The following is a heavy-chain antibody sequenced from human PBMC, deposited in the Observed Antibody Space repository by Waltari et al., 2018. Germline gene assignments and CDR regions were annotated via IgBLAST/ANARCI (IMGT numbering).Heavy chain of an antibody. CDR2: IYHSGRP. J-gene: IGHJ1*01. D-gene: IGHD6-25*01. V-gene: IGHV4-38-2*01. Sequence: VQLQESGPGLVKASETLSLTCAVSGYSISSGPFWGWIRQPPGKGLEWIGSIYHSGRPYYTPSRKSRATGSVDPSHNQFSLKLTSVTAADTAVYYCARAAPFPAAPQGYFQHWGQGTLVTVSS. CDR1: GYSISSGPF. CDR3: ARAAPFPAAPQGYFQH.